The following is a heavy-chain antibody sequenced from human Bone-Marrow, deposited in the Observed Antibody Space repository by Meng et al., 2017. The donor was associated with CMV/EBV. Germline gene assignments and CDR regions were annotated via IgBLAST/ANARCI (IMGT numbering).Heavy chain of an antibody. Sequence: SETLSLTCTVSGGSISSGGYYWSWIRQHPGKGLEWIGYIYYSGSTNYNPSLKSRVTISLDTSKNQFSLKLSSVTAADTAVYYCARVARGYSYSRMRPAATNWFDPWGQGTLVTVSS. CDR3: ARVARGYSYSRMRPAATNWFDP. D-gene: IGHD5-18*01. CDR1: GGSISSGGYY. V-gene: IGHV4-61*08. CDR2: IYYSGST. J-gene: IGHJ5*02.